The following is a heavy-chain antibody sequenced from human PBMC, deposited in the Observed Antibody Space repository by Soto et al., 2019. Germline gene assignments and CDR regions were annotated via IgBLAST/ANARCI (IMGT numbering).Heavy chain of an antibody. CDR2: ISYDGSNK. CDR1: GFTFSSYA. CDR3: ASDPGEYFDY. Sequence: QVQLVESGGGVVQPGRSLRLSCAASGFTFSSYAMHWVRQAPGKGLEWVAGISYDGSNKYYADSVKGRFTISRDNSKNTLDLQMNSRRAEATAVYYCASDPGEYFDYWGQGTLVTVSS. D-gene: IGHD4-17*01. V-gene: IGHV3-30-3*01. J-gene: IGHJ4*02.